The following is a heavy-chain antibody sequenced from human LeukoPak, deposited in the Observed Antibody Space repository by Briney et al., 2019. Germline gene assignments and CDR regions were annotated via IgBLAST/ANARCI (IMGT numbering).Heavy chain of an antibody. CDR2: INPNSGGT. J-gene: IGHJ3*02. V-gene: IGHV1-2*02. Sequence: ASVKVSCKASGYTFTGYYMHWVRQAPGQGREWMGWINPNSGGTNYAQKFQGRVTMTTDTSTSTAHMELRSLRSDDTAVYYCARDQRYTRYYYDSSGYLIPPPDDAFDIWGQGTMVTVSS. D-gene: IGHD3-22*01. CDR1: GYTFTGYY. CDR3: ARDQRYTRYYYDSSGYLIPPPDDAFDI.